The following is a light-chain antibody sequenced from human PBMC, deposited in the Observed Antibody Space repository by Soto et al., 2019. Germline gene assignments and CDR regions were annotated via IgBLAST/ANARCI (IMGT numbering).Light chain of an antibody. J-gene: IGKJ4*01. CDR2: GAS. V-gene: IGKV3-15*01. CDR3: QQHNDWPPVT. Sequence: EIVMTQSPATLSVSPGERATLSCRASQSVRSNLAWYQQKPGQAPRLLIYGASNRATGIPARFSGSGSGTEFTLTISSLQSEDFAVYYCQQHNDWPPVTFGGGNKVEIK. CDR1: QSVRSN.